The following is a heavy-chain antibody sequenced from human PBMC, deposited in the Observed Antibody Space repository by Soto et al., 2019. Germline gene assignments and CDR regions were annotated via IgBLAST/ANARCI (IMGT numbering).Heavy chain of an antibody. CDR3: ARGVSSFDL. CDR1: GGSIDSYY. D-gene: IGHD3-10*01. Sequence: PSETLSLTCTVSGGSIDSYYWSWIRQPPGKGLEWLGYIYYSGSTNYNPSLKSRGTISLDTSENKFSLNLRSVTAADTAVYYCARGVSSFDLWGQGTLVTVS. CDR2: IYYSGST. V-gene: IGHV4-59*01. J-gene: IGHJ5*01.